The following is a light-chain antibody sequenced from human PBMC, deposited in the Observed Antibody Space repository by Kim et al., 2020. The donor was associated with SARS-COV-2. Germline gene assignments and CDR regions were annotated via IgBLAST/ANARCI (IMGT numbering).Light chain of an antibody. CDR2: KVS. J-gene: IGKJ5*01. CDR3: VQDIHPIT. CDR1: QSLVYSDGNTY. V-gene: IGKV2-30*01. Sequence: DVVMTQSPLSLPVTLGQPASISCRSSQSLVYSDGNTYLNWFQQRPGQSPRRLIYKVSNRDSGVPDRFSGSGSGTDFTLKISRVGAEGVGVYYCVQDIHPITFGQGTRLEIK.